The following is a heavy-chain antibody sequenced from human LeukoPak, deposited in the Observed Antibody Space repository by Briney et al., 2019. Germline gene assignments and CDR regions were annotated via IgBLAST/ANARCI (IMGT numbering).Heavy chain of an antibody. Sequence: SETLSLTCTVSGGSISSYYWSWIRQPPGKGLEWIGNIYDRGSTKYNPSLKSRVAISVDTSKNQFSLRLSSVTAADTAVYYCARGRTFDNWGQGTLVTVSS. CDR2: IYDRGST. CDR3: ARGRTFDN. J-gene: IGHJ4*02. V-gene: IGHV4-59*01. CDR1: GGSISSYY.